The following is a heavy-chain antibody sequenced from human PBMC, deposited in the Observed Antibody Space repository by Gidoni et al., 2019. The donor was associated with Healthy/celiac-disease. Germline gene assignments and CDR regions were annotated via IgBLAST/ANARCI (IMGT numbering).Heavy chain of an antibody. V-gene: IGHV3-53*01. CDR3: ARDGAQRITMIVQDWYFDL. J-gene: IGHJ2*01. Sequence: EVQLVESGGGLIQPGGSLRLSCAASGFTVSSNYMSWVRQAPGKGLEWVSVIYSGGSTYYADSVKGRFTISRDNSKNTLYLQMNSLRAEDTAVYYCARDGAQRITMIVQDWYFDLWGRGTLVTVSS. CDR1: GFTVSSNY. D-gene: IGHD3-22*01. CDR2: IYSGGST.